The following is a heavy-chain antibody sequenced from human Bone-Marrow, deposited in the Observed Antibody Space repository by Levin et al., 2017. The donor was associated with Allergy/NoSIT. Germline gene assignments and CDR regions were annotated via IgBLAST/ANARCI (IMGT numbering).Heavy chain of an antibody. D-gene: IGHD3-22*01. J-gene: IGHJ4*02. CDR1: GGTFSSYA. Sequence: EASVKVSCKASGGTFSSYAISWVRQAPGQGLEWMGGIIPIFGTANYAQKFQGRVTITADESTSTAYMELSSLRSEDTAVYYCARSFSQDSSGYYDTPYYFDYWGQGTLVTVSS. CDR3: ARSFSQDSSGYYDTPYYFDY. V-gene: IGHV1-69*13. CDR2: IIPIFGTA.